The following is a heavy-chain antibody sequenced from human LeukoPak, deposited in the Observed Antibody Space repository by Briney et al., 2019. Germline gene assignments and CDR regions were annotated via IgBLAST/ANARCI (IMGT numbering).Heavy chain of an antibody. D-gene: IGHD2-21*02. CDR2: INPDSGVT. CDR1: EYIFTIYH. Sequence: ASVKVSCKTSEYIFTIYHIHWVRQAPGQGLEWMAWINPDSGVTKYAQDLQGRVTVARDTSLTTTYMELSTLTSDDMAVYYCALVTSGDWWFDPWGQGTLVTVSS. J-gene: IGHJ5*02. V-gene: IGHV1-2*02. CDR3: ALVTSGDWWFDP.